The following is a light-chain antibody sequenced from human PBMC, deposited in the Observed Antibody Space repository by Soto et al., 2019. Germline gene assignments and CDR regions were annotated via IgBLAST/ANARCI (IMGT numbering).Light chain of an antibody. CDR1: QIVSSGK. CDR3: QQYGT. CDR2: GAS. Sequence: IVLTHSPGTLSLSPVDRATLSCRASQIVSSGKLAWYQQKPGQAPRLLIFGASGRATGIPDRFSGSGSGTDFSLTISRLEPEDSAVYWCQQYGTFGQGTKVDIK. J-gene: IGKJ1*01. V-gene: IGKV3-20*01.